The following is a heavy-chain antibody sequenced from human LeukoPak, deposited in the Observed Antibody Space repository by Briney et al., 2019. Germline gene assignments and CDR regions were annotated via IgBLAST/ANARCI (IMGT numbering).Heavy chain of an antibody. CDR3: ARGGDFGVPAPLGIDAFDF. Sequence: GGSLRLSCTTSGFNFRDYALSWVRQAPGKGLEWEGFIRSRAYAETTEYAASVKGRFTISKDYSKTIAYLQMNSLKTEDTAVYYCARGGDFGVPAPLGIDAFDFWGQGTMVTVSS. CDR2: IRSRAYAETT. J-gene: IGHJ3*01. V-gene: IGHV3-49*04. CDR1: GFNFRDYA. D-gene: IGHD2-2*01.